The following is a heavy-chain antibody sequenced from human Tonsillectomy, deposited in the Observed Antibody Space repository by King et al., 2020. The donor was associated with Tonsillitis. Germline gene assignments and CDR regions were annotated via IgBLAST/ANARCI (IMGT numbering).Heavy chain of an antibody. D-gene: IGHD6-6*01. CDR2: IKPNRGVT. J-gene: IGHJ4*02. CDR1: RYTFTDYY. V-gene: IGHV1-2*02. CDR3: ATSWTPSSIAALVY. Sequence: HEQLVQSGAEVKKPGASVRVSCKASRYTFTDYYMHWVRQAPGQGLEWRGWIKPNRGVTIYAQKIQGRVTMPRDTSISTAYMELSRLRSDDTAVYYCATSWTPSSIAALVYWGQGTRVTVSS.